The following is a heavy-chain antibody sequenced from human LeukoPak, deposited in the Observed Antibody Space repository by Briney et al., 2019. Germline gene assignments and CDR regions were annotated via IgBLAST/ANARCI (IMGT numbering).Heavy chain of an antibody. Sequence: GASVKVSCKASGFTFTSSAMQWVRQARGQRLEWIGWIVVGSGNTNYAQKFQERVTITRDMSTSTAYMELSSLRSEDTAVYYCAADLKQPDAFDIWGQGTLVTVSS. CDR1: GFTFTSSA. CDR3: AADLKQPDAFDI. J-gene: IGHJ3*02. CDR2: IVVGSGNT. V-gene: IGHV1-58*02. D-gene: IGHD6-13*01.